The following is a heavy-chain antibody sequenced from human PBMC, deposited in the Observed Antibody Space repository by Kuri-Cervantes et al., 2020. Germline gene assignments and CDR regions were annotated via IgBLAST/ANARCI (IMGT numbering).Heavy chain of an antibody. CDR2: IYSCGST. CDR1: GFTVSSNY. V-gene: IGHV3-53*01. D-gene: IGHD5-24*01. J-gene: IGHJ4*02. CDR3: AKGVGGYNFDS. Sequence: GESLKISCAASGFTVSSNYMSWVRQAPGKGLEWVSVIYSCGSTYYADSVKGRFAISRDNSKNTLYLQMSSLRADDTAVYYCAKGVGGYNFDSWGQGTLVTVSS.